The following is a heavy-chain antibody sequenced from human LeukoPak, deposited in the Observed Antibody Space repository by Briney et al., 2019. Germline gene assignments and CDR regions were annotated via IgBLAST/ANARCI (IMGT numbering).Heavy chain of an antibody. CDR1: GFTFSTYW. Sequence: GGSLRLSGAASGFTFSTYWMSWVRQAPGKGLEWVANIKQDGSEKNYVDSVKGRITISRDNAKNSLFLQMNSLRAEDTAVYYCVRDSGSGSFYNLGSFSFYGMDVWGQGTTVTVSS. CDR2: IKQDGSEK. D-gene: IGHD3-10*01. CDR3: VRDSGSGSFYNLGSFSFYGMDV. V-gene: IGHV3-7*04. J-gene: IGHJ6*02.